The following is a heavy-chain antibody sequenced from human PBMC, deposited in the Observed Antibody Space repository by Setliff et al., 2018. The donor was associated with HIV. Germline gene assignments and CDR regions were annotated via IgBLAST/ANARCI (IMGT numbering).Heavy chain of an antibody. Sequence: GGSLRLSCAASGFIFDDYGMSWVRQAPGKGLEWVSGINWNGGSTGHADSVKGRFTISRDNAKNTLYLQMNSLRTEDTAVYYCVRDTFDGRSYYGWDVWGQGTTVTVSS. J-gene: IGHJ6*02. D-gene: IGHD3-9*01. CDR3: VRDTFDGRSYYGWDV. V-gene: IGHV3-20*04. CDR1: GFIFDDYG. CDR2: INWNGGST.